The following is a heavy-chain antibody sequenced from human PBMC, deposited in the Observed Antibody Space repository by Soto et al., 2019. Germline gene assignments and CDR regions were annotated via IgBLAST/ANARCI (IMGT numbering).Heavy chain of an antibody. J-gene: IGHJ4*02. Sequence: EVQLVESGGGLVPPGGSLRLSCAASGFTVSGNYMSWVRQAPGKGLEWVSVFYSDGSTYYADSVKGRFTISRDNSKNMLFLQMNSLRVEDTAVYYCVRAGGMDWGQGTLVTVSS. CDR1: GFTVSGNY. V-gene: IGHV3-66*01. CDR3: VRAGGMD. D-gene: IGHD1-20*01. CDR2: FYSDGST.